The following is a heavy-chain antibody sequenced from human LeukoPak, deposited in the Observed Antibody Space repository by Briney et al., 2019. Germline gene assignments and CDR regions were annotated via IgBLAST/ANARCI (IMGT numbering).Heavy chain of an antibody. Sequence: SETLSLTCTVSGGSISSYYWSWIRQPAGKGLEWIGRIYTSGSTNYNPSLKSRVTMSVDTSKNQFSLRLTSVTATDTAVYCCARYYYFETHINSWGQGTLVTVSS. CDR1: GGSISSYY. V-gene: IGHV4-4*07. CDR2: IYTSGST. J-gene: IGHJ4*02. D-gene: IGHD3-9*01. CDR3: ARYYYFETHINS.